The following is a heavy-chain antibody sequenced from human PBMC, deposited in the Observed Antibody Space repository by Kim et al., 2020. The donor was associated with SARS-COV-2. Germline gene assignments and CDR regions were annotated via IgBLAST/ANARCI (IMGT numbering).Heavy chain of an antibody. D-gene: IGHD6-6*01. CDR1: GFTFSSYA. CDR2: IRGNGGST. J-gene: IGHJ4*02. V-gene: IGHV3-23*01. CDR3: AKELGSPPRRRDY. Sequence: GGSLRLSCAASGFTFSSYAMSWVRQAPGKGLEWVSAIRGNGGSTYYADSVKGRFTISRDNSKNTLYLQMNSLRAEDTAVYYCAKELGSPPRRRDYWGQGTLVTVSS.